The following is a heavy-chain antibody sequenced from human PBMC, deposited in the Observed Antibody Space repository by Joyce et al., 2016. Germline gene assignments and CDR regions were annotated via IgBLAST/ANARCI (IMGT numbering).Heavy chain of an antibody. D-gene: IGHD2-2*01. Sequence: QLVQSGAEVKKPGASVKVSCQASGYTFADFYIHWVRQGPGPGREGMGGINLNRGGKEYPQKFQGRATMTRDTSIRTAYMELTGLRSDDTAVYYCARGDLRTSSPLFWYFALWGRGTLVTVSS. CDR2: INLNRGGK. V-gene: IGHV1-2*02. J-gene: IGHJ2*01. CDR3: ARGDLRTSSPLFWYFAL. CDR1: GYTFADFY.